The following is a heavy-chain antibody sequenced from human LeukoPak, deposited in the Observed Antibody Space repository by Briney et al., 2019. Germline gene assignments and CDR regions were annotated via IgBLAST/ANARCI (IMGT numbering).Heavy chain of an antibody. J-gene: IGHJ4*02. CDR3: AKDLAAYSSSVQCDY. D-gene: IGHD6-13*01. V-gene: IGHV3-23*01. Sequence: GGSLRLSCAASGFTFSSYGMSWVRQAPGKGLEWVSAISGSGGSTYYADSVKGRFTISRDNSKNTLYLQMNSLRAEDTAVYYCAKDLAAYSSSVQCDYWGQGTLVTVSS. CDR1: GFTFSSYG. CDR2: ISGSGGST.